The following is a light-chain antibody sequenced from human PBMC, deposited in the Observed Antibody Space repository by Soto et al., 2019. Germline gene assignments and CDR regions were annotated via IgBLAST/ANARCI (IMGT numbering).Light chain of an antibody. CDR3: QQFNSYPLT. V-gene: IGKV1-13*02. J-gene: IGKJ4*01. CDR1: QGISSA. CDR2: DAS. Sequence: AIQLTQSPSSLSASVGDGVTITCRASQGISSALAWYQQKAGKAPKLLIYDASTLQSGVPSRFSGSGSGTDFTLTISSLQPEDFATYYCQQFNSYPLTFGGGTKVEIK.